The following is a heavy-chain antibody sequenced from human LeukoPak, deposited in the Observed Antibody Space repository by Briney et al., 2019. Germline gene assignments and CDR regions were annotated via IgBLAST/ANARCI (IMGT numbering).Heavy chain of an antibody. D-gene: IGHD3-3*01. CDR3: AKSGDFGVDYYYYYGLDV. Sequence: GGSLRLSCAASGFTVSIPYMNWVRQALGKGLEWVSVIYSGNNTYYADSVKGRFTIFRDKSKNTLYLQMNSLRPEDTAVYYCAKSGDFGVDYYYYYGLDVWGHGTTVTVTS. CDR2: IYSGNNT. J-gene: IGHJ6*02. CDR1: GFTVSIPY. V-gene: IGHV3-66*02.